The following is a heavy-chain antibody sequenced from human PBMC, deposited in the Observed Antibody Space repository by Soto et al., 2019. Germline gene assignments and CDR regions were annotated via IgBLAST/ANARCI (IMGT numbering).Heavy chain of an antibody. CDR2: ISAYTGNT. D-gene: IGHD3-16*01. Sequence: QVQLVQSGAEVKKPGASVKVSCKASGFPFTDYGFTWVRQAPGEGLEWMGWISAYTGNTNYAQKFQGRVTITADESTSTAYMELSSLRSEDTAVYYCAREAAGGYFDYWGQGTLVTVSS. J-gene: IGHJ4*02. V-gene: IGHV1-18*01. CDR3: AREAAGGYFDY. CDR1: GFPFTDYG.